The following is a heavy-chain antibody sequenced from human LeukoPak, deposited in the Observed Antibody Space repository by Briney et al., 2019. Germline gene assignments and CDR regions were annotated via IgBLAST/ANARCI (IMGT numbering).Heavy chain of an antibody. CDR1: GGSISSSSYY. CDR2: IYYSGST. J-gene: IGHJ4*02. Sequence: SETLPLTCTVSGGSISSSSYYWGWIRQPPGKGLEWIGSIYYSGSTYYNPSLKSRVTISVDTSKNQFSLKLSSVTAADTAVYYCASRLYGGTEFDYWGQGTLVTVSS. V-gene: IGHV4-39*01. CDR3: ASRLYGGTEFDY. D-gene: IGHD4-23*01.